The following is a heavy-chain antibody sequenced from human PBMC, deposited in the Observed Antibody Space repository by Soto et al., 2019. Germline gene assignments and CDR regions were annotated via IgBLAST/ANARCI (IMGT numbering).Heavy chain of an antibody. CDR2: VSAYNGER. CDR3: SRGTSIPASGDY. CDR1: GYTFTNSG. J-gene: IGHJ4*01. Sequence: QVPLVQSGAEVKKPGASVKVSCKASGYTFTNSGINWVRQAPGQGLEWLGWVSAYNGERRYAQRVQARVIMTTDTSTTTAYMELRSLRSDDTAVYYCSRGTSIPASGDYWGQGTLVTVSS. V-gene: IGHV1-18*01. D-gene: IGHD6-6*01.